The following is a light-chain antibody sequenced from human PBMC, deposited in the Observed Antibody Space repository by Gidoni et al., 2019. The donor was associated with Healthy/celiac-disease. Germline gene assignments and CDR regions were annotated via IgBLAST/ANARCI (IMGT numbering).Light chain of an antibody. CDR3: QQLNSYPPLT. CDR1: QGISSY. V-gene: IGKV1-9*01. Sequence: DIQLTQSPSFLSASVGDRVTITCRASQGISSYLAWYQQKPGRAPKLLIYTASALHSGVPSRFSGSGSGTEFTLTISSLQPEDFATYYCQQLNSYPPLTFGPGTKVDIK. J-gene: IGKJ3*01. CDR2: TAS.